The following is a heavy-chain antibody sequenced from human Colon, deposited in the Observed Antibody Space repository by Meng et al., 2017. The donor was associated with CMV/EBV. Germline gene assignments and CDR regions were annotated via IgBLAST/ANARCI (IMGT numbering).Heavy chain of an antibody. CDR1: GYTFNGYF. D-gene: IGHD3-3*01. V-gene: IGHV1-2*02. CDR2: INPVTGDT. J-gene: IGHJ4*02. CDR3: ATFGGDFDY. Sequence: QVQLWQSGAEVKEPGASVKVSCKTSGYTFNGYFMHWVRQAPGQGLERMGWINPVTGDTSYAQKFQVRVTMTRDTSISTAYMELSSLRSDDTAIYYCATFGGDFDYWGQGTLVTVSS.